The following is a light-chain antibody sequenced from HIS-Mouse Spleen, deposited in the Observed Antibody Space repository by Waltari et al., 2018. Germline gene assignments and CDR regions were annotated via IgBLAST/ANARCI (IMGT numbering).Light chain of an antibody. Sequence: QSALTQPRSVSGSPGQSVTISCTGTSSDVGGYNYVSWYQQHPGKAPKLMIYYVSKRPSGVPDRFSVAKSGNTASLTISGLQAEDEADYYCCSYAGSYTLVFGGGTKLTVL. CDR3: CSYAGSYTLV. CDR1: SSDVGGYNY. J-gene: IGLJ2*01. CDR2: YVS. V-gene: IGLV2-11*01.